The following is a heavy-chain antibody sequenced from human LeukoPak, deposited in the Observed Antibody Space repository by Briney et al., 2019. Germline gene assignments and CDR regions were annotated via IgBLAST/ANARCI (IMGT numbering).Heavy chain of an antibody. CDR1: GYTLTGYY. D-gene: IGHD3-9*01. CDR2: INPNSGGT. V-gene: IGHV1-2*02. J-gene: IGHJ6*02. CDR3: ARVLDLDWLLQVYYYYGMDV. Sequence: ASVKVSCKASGYTLTGYYMHWVRQAPGQGLEWMGWINPNSGGTNYAQKFQGRVTMTRDTSISTAYMELSRLRSDDTAVYYCARVLDLDWLLQVYYYYGMDVWGQGTTVTVSS.